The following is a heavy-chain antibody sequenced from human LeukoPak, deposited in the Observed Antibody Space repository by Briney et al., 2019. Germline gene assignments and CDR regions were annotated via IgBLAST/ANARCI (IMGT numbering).Heavy chain of an antibody. CDR1: GGSISSYY. J-gene: IGHJ4*02. D-gene: IGHD6-19*01. CDR3: ARGHGWVDY. V-gene: IGHV4-34*01. Sequence: SETLSLTCTVSGGSISSYYWSWIRQPPGKGLEWIGEINHSGSTNYNPSLKSRVTISVDTSKNQFSLKLSSVTAADTAVYYCARGHGWVDYWGQGTLVTVSS. CDR2: INHSGST.